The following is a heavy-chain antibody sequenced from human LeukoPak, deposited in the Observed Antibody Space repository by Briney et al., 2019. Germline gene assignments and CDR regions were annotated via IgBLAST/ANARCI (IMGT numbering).Heavy chain of an antibody. CDR1: GGSFSGYY. D-gene: IGHD3-22*01. V-gene: IGHV4-34*01. CDR3: ARGAGYYDSSGYYYHYYYMDV. Sequence: SETLSLTCAVYGGSFSGYYWSWIRQPPGKGLEWIGEINHSGSTNYNPSLKSRVTISVDTSKNQFSLKLSSVTAADTAVYYCARGAGYYDSSGYYYHYYYMDVWGKGTTVTISS. J-gene: IGHJ6*03. CDR2: INHSGST.